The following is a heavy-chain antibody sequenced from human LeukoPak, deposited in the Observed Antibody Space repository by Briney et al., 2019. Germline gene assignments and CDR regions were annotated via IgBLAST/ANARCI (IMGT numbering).Heavy chain of an antibody. CDR1: GGTFSSYA. J-gene: IGHJ4*02. Sequence: GASVKVSCKASGGTFSSYAISWVRQAPGQGLEWMGGIIPIFGTANYAQKFQGRVTITEDTSTDTAYMELSSLRSEDTAVYYCATDLTASGSYKRETLFDYWGQGTLVTVSS. V-gene: IGHV1-69*06. CDR3: ATDLTASGSYKRETLFDY. CDR2: IIPIFGTA. D-gene: IGHD1-26*01.